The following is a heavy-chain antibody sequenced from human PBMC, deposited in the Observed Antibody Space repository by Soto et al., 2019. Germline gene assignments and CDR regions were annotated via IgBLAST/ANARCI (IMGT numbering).Heavy chain of an antibody. CDR2: ISGSGGST. D-gene: IGHD1-1*01. CDR3: ANRATGTDFEY. J-gene: IGHJ4*02. V-gene: IGHV3-23*01. CDR1: GFTFSSYA. Sequence: EVQLLESGGGLVQPGGSLRLSCAASGFTFSSYAMNWVRQAPGKGLEWVSVISGSGGSTYYADSVKGRFTISRDNSKNTLYLQMNSLRAEDTAVYYCANRATGTDFEYWGQGTLVTVSS.